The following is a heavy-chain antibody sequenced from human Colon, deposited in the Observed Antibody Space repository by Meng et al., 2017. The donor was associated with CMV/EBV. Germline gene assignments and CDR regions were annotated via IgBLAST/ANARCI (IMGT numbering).Heavy chain of an antibody. Sequence: SRQASEDHFTNYDFNWVRRATGQGFEWMGWMNPNSGKTGYAQNFQGRVTMTRDTSISTAYMELSSLRSDDTAVYYCARGPRNYGFDYWGQGTLVTVSS. CDR1: EDHFTNYD. J-gene: IGHJ4*02. V-gene: IGHV1-8*01. CDR3: ARGPRNYGFDY. CDR2: MNPNSGKT. D-gene: IGHD1-7*01.